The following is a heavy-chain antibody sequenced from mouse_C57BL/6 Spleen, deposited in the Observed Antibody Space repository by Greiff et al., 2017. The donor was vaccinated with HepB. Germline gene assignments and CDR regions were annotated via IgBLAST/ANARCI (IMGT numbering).Heavy chain of an antibody. CDR1: GFTFSDAW. CDR2: IRNKANNHAT. J-gene: IGHJ2*01. CDR3: TRVAHSSGSYYFDY. V-gene: IGHV6-6*01. Sequence: EVMLVESGGGLVQPGGSMKLSCAASGFTFSDAWMDWVRQSPEKGLEWVAEIRNKANNHATYYAESVKGRFTISRDDSKSSVYLQMNSLRAEDTGIYYCTRVAHSSGSYYFDYWGQGTTLTVSS. D-gene: IGHD3-2*02.